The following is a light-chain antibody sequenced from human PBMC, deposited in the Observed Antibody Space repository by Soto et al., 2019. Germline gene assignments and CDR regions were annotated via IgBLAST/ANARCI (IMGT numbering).Light chain of an antibody. Sequence: DIQMTQSPSTLSASVGDRVTITCRASQSISSWLAWYQQKPGKAPKLLIYKASSLESGVTSRFSGSGSGTEFTLTISILQPDDFANYYCQQYNSYSLVWTFGQGTKVEIK. V-gene: IGKV1-5*03. CDR1: QSISSW. CDR2: KAS. J-gene: IGKJ1*01. CDR3: QQYNSYSLVWT.